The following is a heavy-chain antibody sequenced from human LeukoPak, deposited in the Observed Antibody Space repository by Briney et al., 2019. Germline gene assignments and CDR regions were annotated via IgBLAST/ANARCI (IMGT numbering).Heavy chain of an antibody. Sequence: GGSLRLSCAASGFTFSSYEMNWVRQAPGKGLEWLSSISGSGTTYYADSLKGRFTISRDNSKNTLYLQIFSLRAEDTAVYYCARRSNYCGGGSCSFDIWGQGTMVTVSS. CDR3: ARRSNYCGGGSCSFDI. D-gene: IGHD2-15*01. V-gene: IGHV3-23*01. CDR1: GFTFSSYE. CDR2: ISGSGTT. J-gene: IGHJ3*02.